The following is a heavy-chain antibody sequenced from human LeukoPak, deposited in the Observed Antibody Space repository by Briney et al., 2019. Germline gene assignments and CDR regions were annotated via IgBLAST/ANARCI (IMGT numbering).Heavy chain of an antibody. Sequence: PQTLSLTCTVSGGALSSSGYYWGGVRQPPGRGLEWIGRIYNSGSTYYNPSLKSRVTISVDTSKNQFSLKLSSVTAADTAVYYCASPSSPWYSSSWSSSLYYYYMDVWGKGTTVTVSS. J-gene: IGHJ6*03. CDR2: IYNSGST. CDR1: GGALSSSGYY. CDR3: ASPSSPWYSSSWSSSLYYYYMDV. D-gene: IGHD6-13*01. V-gene: IGHV4-39*07.